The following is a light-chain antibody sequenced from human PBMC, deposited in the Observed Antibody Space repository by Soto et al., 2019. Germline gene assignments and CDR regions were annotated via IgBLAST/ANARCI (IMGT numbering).Light chain of an antibody. CDR2: EVS. J-gene: IGLJ2*01. V-gene: IGLV2-23*02. Sequence: QSVLTQSASVSGSPGQSITISCTGTSSDVGSYNLVSWYQQHPGKAPKLIIYEVSERPSGVSHRFSGSKTGNTASLTISGLQAEDEADYYCCSYATPRLFGGGTKLTVL. CDR3: CSYATPRL. CDR1: SSDVGSYNL.